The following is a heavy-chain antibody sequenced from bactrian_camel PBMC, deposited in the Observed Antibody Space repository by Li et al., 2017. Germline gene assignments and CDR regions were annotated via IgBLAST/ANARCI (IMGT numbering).Heavy chain of an antibody. J-gene: IGHJ6*01. CDR2: ISSEGGYT. Sequence: HVQLVESGGGSVQAGGSLRLPCAASGDTFSANYMGWFRQGPGKEREGVAGISSEGGYTWYGDTVKGRFTISLDNVKRTANLRIDSLKPEDAAIYYCAAGRPGDGCPIDFPYWGHGTQVTVS. D-gene: IGHD5*01. CDR1: GDTFSANY. V-gene: IGHV3-3*01. CDR3: AAGRPGDGCPIDFPY.